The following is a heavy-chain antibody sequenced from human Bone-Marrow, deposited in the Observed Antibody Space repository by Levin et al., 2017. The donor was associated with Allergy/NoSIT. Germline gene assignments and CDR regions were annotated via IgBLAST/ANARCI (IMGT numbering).Heavy chain of an antibody. V-gene: IGHV3-30*03. Sequence: SCAASGFTFNFSGMHWVRRAPGKGLDWVAVISNDGSHKFYADSVEGRFTISRDNSRNTLYLQMNSLTVEDTAVYYCARNFRGVQLWTAMDVWGKGTTVTVSS. D-gene: IGHD3-10*01. J-gene: IGHJ6*03. CDR2: ISNDGSHK. CDR3: ARNFRGVQLWTAMDV. CDR1: GFTFNFSG.